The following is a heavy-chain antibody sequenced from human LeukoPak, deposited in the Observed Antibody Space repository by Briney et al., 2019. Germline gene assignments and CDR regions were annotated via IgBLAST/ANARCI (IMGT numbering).Heavy chain of an antibody. V-gene: IGHV3-48*03. CDR2: ISTSGSLI. J-gene: IGHJ4*02. Sequence: GESLRLSCAPSGFTFSNYEMNWVRQAPGKGLEWVSFISTSGSLIYYADSVKGRFTISSDNAKNSLYLQMNGLRAEDTAIYYCARVSGRGWHFDYWGQGTLVTVSS. D-gene: IGHD1-26*01. CDR1: GFTFSNYE. CDR3: ARVSGRGWHFDY.